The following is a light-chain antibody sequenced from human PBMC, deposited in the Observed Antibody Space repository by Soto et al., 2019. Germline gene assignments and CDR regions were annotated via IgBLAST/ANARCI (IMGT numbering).Light chain of an antibody. CDR2: RSS. J-gene: IGKJ1*01. CDR3: EQYYIYAT. Sequence: DIQMTQSPSTLSASVGDRVTITCRASQTISNYLTWYQQRPGKAPKLLIYRSSILQNGVPSRFSGSGSGTEFTLTISSLQPDDFATYHCEQYYIYATSGQGTRVEI. CDR1: QTISNY. V-gene: IGKV1-5*03.